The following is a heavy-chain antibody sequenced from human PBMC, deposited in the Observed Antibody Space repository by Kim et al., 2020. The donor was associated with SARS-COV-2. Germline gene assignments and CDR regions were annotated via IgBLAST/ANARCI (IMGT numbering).Heavy chain of an antibody. Sequence: YADSVKGRFMISRDNSKNTLYLQMSRLGAEDTAVYYWARKLALAVGFGYWCQGTLVTVS. V-gene: IGHV3-23*01. J-gene: IGHJ4*02. D-gene: IGHD6-19*01. CDR3: ARKLALAVGFGY.